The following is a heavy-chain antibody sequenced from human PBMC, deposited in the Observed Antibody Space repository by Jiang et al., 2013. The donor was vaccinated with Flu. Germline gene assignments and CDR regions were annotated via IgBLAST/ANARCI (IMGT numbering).Heavy chain of an antibody. Sequence: PXFGTANYAQKFQGRVTITADKSTSTAYMELSSLRSEDTAVYYCARRITQDYHQGKPRRPTGNWYFDLWGRGTLVTVSS. CDR2: PXFGTA. J-gene: IGHJ2*01. V-gene: IGHV1-69*06. D-gene: IGHD1-14*01. CDR3: ARRITQDYHQGKPRRPTGNWYFDL.